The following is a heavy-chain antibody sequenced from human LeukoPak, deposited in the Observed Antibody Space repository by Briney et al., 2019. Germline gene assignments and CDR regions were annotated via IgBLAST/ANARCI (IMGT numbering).Heavy chain of an antibody. CDR1: GGSISSGDYY. CDR3: ARGWLGDSPDFDY. CDR2: IYYSGST. D-gene: IGHD3-10*01. J-gene: IGHJ4*02. Sequence: SETLSLTCTVSGGSISSGDYYWSWIRQPPGKGLEWIGYIYYSGSTYYNPSLKSRVTISVDTSKNQFSLKLSSVTAADTAVYYCARGWLGDSPDFDYWGQGTLVTVSS. V-gene: IGHV4-30-4*01.